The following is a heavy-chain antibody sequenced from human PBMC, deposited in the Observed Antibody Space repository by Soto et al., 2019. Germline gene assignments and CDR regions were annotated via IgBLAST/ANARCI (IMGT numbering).Heavy chain of an antibody. J-gene: IGHJ4*02. CDR1: GYTFSNYW. CDR3: ARHSRSDREGFDS. V-gene: IGHV5-51*01. Sequence: PGESLKISCRGSGYTFSNYWIGWVRQMPWKGLEWVGIVFPGDSDTRYSPSFEGHVTISADNSISTAFLHWSSLKSSDTAIYYCARHSRSDREGFDSWGQGTLVTVSS. CDR2: VFPGDSDT. D-gene: IGHD2-2*01.